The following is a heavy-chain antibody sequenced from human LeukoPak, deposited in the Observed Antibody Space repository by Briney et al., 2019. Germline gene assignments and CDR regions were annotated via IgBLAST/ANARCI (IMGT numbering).Heavy chain of an antibody. Sequence: GASVKVSCKASGYTFTGYYMHWVRQAPGQGLEWRGWINPNSGGTNYAQRFQGRVTMTRDTSISTAYMELSRLRSDDTAVYYCARVASGYSTWWFDPWGQGTLVTVSS. V-gene: IGHV1-2*02. CDR3: ARVASGYSTWWFDP. CDR2: INPNSGGT. J-gene: IGHJ5*02. CDR1: GYTFTGYY. D-gene: IGHD4-11*01.